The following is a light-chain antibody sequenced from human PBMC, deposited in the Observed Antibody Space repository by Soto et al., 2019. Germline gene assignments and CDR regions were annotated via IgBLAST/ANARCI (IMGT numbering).Light chain of an antibody. Sequence: DIQMTQSPSTLAASVGDSVTITCRASQSVSDWLAWFQQKPGKAPKVLIYDASTLESGVPSRFSGSGSGTDFTLTISRLEPEDFAVYYCQHYGSSRTFGQGTKVDIK. V-gene: IGKV1-5*01. CDR2: DAS. CDR3: QHYGSSRT. CDR1: QSVSDW. J-gene: IGKJ1*01.